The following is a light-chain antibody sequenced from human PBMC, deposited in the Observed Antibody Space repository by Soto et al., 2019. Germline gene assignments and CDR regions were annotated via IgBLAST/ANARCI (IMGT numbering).Light chain of an antibody. CDR2: DAS. V-gene: IGKV1-5*01. J-gene: IGKJ2*01. CDR1: QSISSW. Sequence: DIQMTQSPSTLSAFVGDRVTITCRASQSISSWLAWYQQKPGKAPKLLTYDASNLESGVPSRFSGSGSGTEFTLTISSLQPDDFATYYCQQYNSDYTFGQGTKVDIK. CDR3: QQYNSDYT.